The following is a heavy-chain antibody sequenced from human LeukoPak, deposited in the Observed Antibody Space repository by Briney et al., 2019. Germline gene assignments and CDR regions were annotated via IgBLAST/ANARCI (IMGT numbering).Heavy chain of an antibody. CDR2: INAGNGNT. J-gene: IGHJ4*02. CDR3: ARAFGWQLARSPFDY. D-gene: IGHD6-6*01. CDR1: GYTFTSYA. Sequence: GASVKVSCKASGYTFTSYAMHWVRQAPGQRLEWMGWINAGNGNTKYSQRFQGRVTITRDTSASTAYMELSSLRSKDTAVYYCARAFGWQLARSPFDYWGQGTLVTVSS. V-gene: IGHV1-3*01.